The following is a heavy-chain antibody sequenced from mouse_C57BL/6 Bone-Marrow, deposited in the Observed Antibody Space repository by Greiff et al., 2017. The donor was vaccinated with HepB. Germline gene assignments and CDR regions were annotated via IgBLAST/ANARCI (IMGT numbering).Heavy chain of an antibody. Sequence: VMLVESGAELARPGASVKMSCKASGYTFTSYTMHWVKQRPGQGLEWIGYINPSSGYTKYNQKFKDKATLTADKSSSTAYMQLSSLTSEDSAVYYCARWAYGIPFDYWGQGTTLTVSS. V-gene: IGHV1-4*01. CDR3: ARWAYGIPFDY. D-gene: IGHD2-1*01. CDR1: GYTFTSYT. J-gene: IGHJ2*01. CDR2: INPSSGYT.